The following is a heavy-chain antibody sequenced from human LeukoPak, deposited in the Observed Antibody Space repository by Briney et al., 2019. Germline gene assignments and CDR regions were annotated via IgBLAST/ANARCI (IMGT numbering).Heavy chain of an antibody. CDR3: ARESGIAENAFDI. CDR1: GHTFTGYY. CDR2: INPNSGGT. J-gene: IGHJ3*02. V-gene: IGHV1-2*02. D-gene: IGHD6-13*01. Sequence: ASVKVSCKASGHTFTGYYMHWVRQAPGQGLEWMGWINPNSGGTNYAQKFQGRVTMTRDTSISTAYMELSRLRSDGTAVYYCARESGIAENAFDIWGQGTMVTVSS.